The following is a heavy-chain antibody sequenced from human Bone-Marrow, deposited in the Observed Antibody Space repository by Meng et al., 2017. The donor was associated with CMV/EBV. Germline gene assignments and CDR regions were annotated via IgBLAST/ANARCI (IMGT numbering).Heavy chain of an antibody. CDR2: ISSSSSYI. D-gene: IGHD2-8*01. Sequence: GESLKISCAASGFTFSSYSMNWARQAPGKGLEWVSSISSSSSYIYYADSVKGRFTISRDNAKNSLYLQMNSLRAEDTAVYYCARGGPCSNGVCSDYGLDVWGQGTTVTVSS. J-gene: IGHJ6*01. V-gene: IGHV3-21*01. CDR1: GFTFSSYS. CDR3: ARGGPCSNGVCSDYGLDV.